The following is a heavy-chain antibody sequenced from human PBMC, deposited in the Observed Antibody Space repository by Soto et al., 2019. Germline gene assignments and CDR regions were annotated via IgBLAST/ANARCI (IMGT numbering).Heavy chain of an antibody. CDR1: GGSFSSYY. CDR2: INRSGST. CDR3: ARVGIAVAGPNWFDL. V-gene: IGHV4-34*01. J-gene: IGHJ5*02. D-gene: IGHD6-19*01. Sequence: QVQLQQWGAGLLKPSETLSLTCAVYGGSFSSYYWSWIRQSPGKGLEWIGEINRSGSTNYNASLKSRVTISVDMSKNQFSLKLSSVTAADTAVYYCARVGIAVAGPNWFDLWGQGTLVTVSS.